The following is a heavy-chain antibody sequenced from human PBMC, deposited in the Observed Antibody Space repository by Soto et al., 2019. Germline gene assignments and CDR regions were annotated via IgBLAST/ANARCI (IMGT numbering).Heavy chain of an antibody. J-gene: IGHJ4*02. CDR1: GFTFSSYA. CDR3: AKRGVSGSGSYFGGPFRD. Sequence: EVQLLESGGGVVQPGGSLRLSCAASGFTFSSYALSWVRQAPGQGLEWVSAISASGGYTFYKDSVKGRFTISRDNSKNSLYLQMNSLRAEDTALYYGAKRGVSGSGSYFGGPFRDWGQGTLVTVSS. D-gene: IGHD3-10*01. CDR2: ISASGGYT. V-gene: IGHV3-23*01.